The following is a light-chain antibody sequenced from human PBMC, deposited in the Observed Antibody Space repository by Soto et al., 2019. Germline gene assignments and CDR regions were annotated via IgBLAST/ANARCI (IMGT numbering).Light chain of an antibody. Sequence: EIVLTQSPATLSLSPGDRATLSCRASQSVGSYFGWYQQRPGQAPRLLIYDASNWATGMPARFSGSGFGTGFTLTAVGLEPEDFAVYFCQRRRDWPSTSGGGNKGEIK. CDR1: QSVGSY. V-gene: IGKV3-11*01. CDR3: QRRRDWPST. J-gene: IGKJ4*01. CDR2: DAS.